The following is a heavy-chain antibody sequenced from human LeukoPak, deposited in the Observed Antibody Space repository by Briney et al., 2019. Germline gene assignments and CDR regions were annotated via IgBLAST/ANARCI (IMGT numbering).Heavy chain of an antibody. Sequence: GGSLRLSCAASGFTFSDYYMSWIRQAPGKGLEWVSYISSSGSTIYYADSVKGRFTISRDNAKNSLYLQMNSLRAEDTAVYYCAREILYSYGSYYFDYWGQGTLVTVSS. CDR3: AREILYSYGSYYFDY. D-gene: IGHD5-18*01. V-gene: IGHV3-11*01. CDR2: ISSSGSTI. CDR1: GFTFSDYY. J-gene: IGHJ4*02.